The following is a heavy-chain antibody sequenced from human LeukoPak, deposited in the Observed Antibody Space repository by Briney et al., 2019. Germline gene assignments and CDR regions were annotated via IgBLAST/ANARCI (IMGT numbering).Heavy chain of an antibody. CDR1: GFPFSSYW. D-gene: IGHD1-1*01. CDR3: ARLTGTTGFDY. V-gene: IGHV3-7*01. CDR2: IKQDGSDK. Sequence: GGSLRLSCAASGFPFSSYWMSWVRQAPGKGLEWVANIKQDGSDKYYVDSVKGRFTISRDNAENSLNLQLNSLRADDTAVYYCARLTGTTGFDYWAREPWSPPPQ. J-gene: IGHJ4*02.